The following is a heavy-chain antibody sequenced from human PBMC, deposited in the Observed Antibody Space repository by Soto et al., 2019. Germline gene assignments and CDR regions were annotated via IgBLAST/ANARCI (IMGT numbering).Heavy chain of an antibody. CDR1: GGSISSYY. CDR3: AWTRYNPEGDNSFDP. J-gene: IGHJ5*02. Sequence: QVQLQESGPGLVKPSETLSLTCTVSGGSISSYYWSWIRQPQGKGLEWIGYIHYSGSTNYNPSLKTRVTLSVDTSKNQFALKLSSVPAADTAVYYCAWTRYNPEGDNSFDPWGQGTLVTVSS. V-gene: IGHV4-59*01. CDR2: IHYSGST. D-gene: IGHD1-1*01.